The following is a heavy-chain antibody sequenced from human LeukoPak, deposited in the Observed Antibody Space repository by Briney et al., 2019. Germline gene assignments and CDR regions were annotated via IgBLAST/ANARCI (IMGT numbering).Heavy chain of an antibody. CDR1: GGTFSSYA. J-gene: IGHJ6*02. CDR2: IIPILGIA. D-gene: IGHD3-3*01. CDR3: ASSDFWSGYYSDNYYYYGMDV. Sequence: SVKVSCKASGGTFSSYAISWVRQAPGQGLEWMGRIIPILGIANYAQKFQGRVTITADKSTSTAYMELSRLRSDDTAVYYCASSDFWSGYYSDNYYYYGMDVWGQGTTVTVSS. V-gene: IGHV1-69*04.